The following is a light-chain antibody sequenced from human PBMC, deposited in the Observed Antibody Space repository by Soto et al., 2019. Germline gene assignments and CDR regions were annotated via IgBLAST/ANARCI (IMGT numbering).Light chain of an antibody. CDR1: QSVSSN. CDR2: GAS. CDR3: QQYNNWWT. Sequence: EVVMTQSPATLSVSPGERATLSCRASQSVSSNLAWYQQKPGQAPRLLIYGASTRATGTPARFSGSGSGTEFTLTISSLQSEDLAVYYCQQYNNWWTFGQGTKVQIK. J-gene: IGKJ1*01. V-gene: IGKV3-15*01.